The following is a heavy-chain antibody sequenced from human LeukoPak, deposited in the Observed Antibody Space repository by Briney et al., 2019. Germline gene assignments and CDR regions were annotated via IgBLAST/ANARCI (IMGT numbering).Heavy chain of an antibody. CDR1: GGSISSSSYY. CDR2: IYYSGGT. D-gene: IGHD5-18*01. Sequence: SETLSLTCTVSGGSISSSSYYWGWIRQPPGKGLEWIGSIYYSGGTYYNPSLKSRVTISVDTSKNQFSLKLSSVTAADTAVYYCARTTINRIQLWMYYFDYWGQGTLVTVSS. J-gene: IGHJ4*02. CDR3: ARTTINRIQLWMYYFDY. V-gene: IGHV4-39*01.